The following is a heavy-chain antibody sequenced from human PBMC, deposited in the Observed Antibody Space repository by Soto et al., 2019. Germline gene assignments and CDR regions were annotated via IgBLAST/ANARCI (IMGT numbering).Heavy chain of an antibody. D-gene: IGHD3-10*01. J-gene: IGHJ3*02. CDR2: IYYSGST. CDR3: ARVWGGAFDI. CDR1: GGSISSYY. V-gene: IGHV4-59*01. Sequence: QVQLQESGPGLVKPSETLSLTCTVSGGSISSYYWSWIRQPPGKGLEWIGYIYYSGSTNYNPSLKGRVTISVDTSKNQFPLKLSSVTAADTAVYYCARVWGGAFDIWGQGTMVTVSS.